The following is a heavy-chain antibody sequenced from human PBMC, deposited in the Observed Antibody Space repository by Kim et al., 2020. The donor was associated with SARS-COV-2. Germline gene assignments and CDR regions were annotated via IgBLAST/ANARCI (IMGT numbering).Heavy chain of an antibody. D-gene: IGHD1-26*01. Sequence: SETLSLTCTVSGGSFSGYYWSWIRQPPGKGLEWIGEINHSGSTNYNPSLKSRVTISVDTSKNQFSLKLSSVTAADTAVYYCARHGAPGDRGRSSYDYWFDAWGQGTLVTVSS. CDR1: GGSFSGYY. CDR3: ARHGAPGDRGRSSYDYWFDA. J-gene: IGHJ5*02. V-gene: IGHV4-34*01. CDR2: INHSGST.